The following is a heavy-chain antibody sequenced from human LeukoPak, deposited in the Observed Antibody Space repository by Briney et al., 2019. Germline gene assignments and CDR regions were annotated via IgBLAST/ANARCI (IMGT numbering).Heavy chain of an antibody. V-gene: IGHV1-69*13. D-gene: IGHD2-2*01. CDR1: GGTFSSYA. CDR2: IIPIFGTA. CDR3: ARVVVPAETSRFDY. Sequence: ASVKVSCKASGGTFSSYAISWLRQAPGQGLEWMGGIIPIFGTANYAQKFQGRVTITADESTSTAYMELSSLRSEDTAVYYCARVVVPAETSRFDYWGQGTLVTVSS. J-gene: IGHJ4*02.